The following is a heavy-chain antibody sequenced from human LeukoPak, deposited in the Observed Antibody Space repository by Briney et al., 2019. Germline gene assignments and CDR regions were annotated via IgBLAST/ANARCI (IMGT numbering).Heavy chain of an antibody. CDR2: ISSSGRTS. CDR3: AREGNSGWYFHYFDY. V-gene: IGHV3-48*03. Sequence: PGGSLRLSCATTGFTFSSYEMNWVRKAPGKVLEWVSYISSSGRTSYYADSVKGRFTMSRDNAKNSLHPQMNSLRAEDTAVYYCAREGNSGWYFHYFDYWGQGTLVTVSS. D-gene: IGHD6-19*01. CDR1: GFTFSSYE. J-gene: IGHJ4*02.